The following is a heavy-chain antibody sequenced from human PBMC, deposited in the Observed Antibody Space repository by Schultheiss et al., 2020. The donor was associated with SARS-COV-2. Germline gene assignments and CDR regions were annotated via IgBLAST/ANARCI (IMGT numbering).Heavy chain of an antibody. D-gene: IGHD3-22*01. Sequence: GGSLRLSCAASGFTFSSYGMHWVRQAPGKGLEWVAVIWYDGSNKYYADSVKGRFTISRDNSKNTLYLQMNSLRAEDTAVYYCARDRDSYGAFDIWGQGTMVTVSS. J-gene: IGHJ3*02. CDR2: IWYDGSNK. CDR1: GFTFSSYG. V-gene: IGHV3-33*01. CDR3: ARDRDSYGAFDI.